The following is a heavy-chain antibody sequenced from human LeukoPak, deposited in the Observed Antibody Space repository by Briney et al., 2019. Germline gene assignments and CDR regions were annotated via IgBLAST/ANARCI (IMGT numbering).Heavy chain of an antibody. CDR2: ISYDGSNK. V-gene: IGHV3-30*18. J-gene: IGHJ4*02. CDR3: AKDGVVVVPAAWLDY. D-gene: IGHD2-2*01. CDR1: GFTFSSYA. Sequence: PGGSLRLSCAASGFTFSSYAMSWVRQAPGKGLEWVAVISYDGSNKYYADSVKGRFTISRDSSKNTLYLQMNSLRADDTAVYYCAKDGVVVVPAAWLDYWGQGTLVTVSS.